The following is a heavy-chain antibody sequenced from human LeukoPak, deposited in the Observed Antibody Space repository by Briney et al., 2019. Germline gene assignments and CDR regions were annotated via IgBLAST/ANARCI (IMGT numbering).Heavy chain of an antibody. D-gene: IGHD2-2*01. CDR2: INPSGGDT. Sequence: ASVKVSCKPSGYTFTSYYMHWVRQAPGQGLECMGIINPSGGDTSYAQKFQGRVTTTRDPSTSTVYMEVVSLRPEDTAVYYCARGCRVVPGVHNVGMTSYYNGMDVWGQGTTVTVSS. J-gene: IGHJ6*02. CDR1: GYTFTSYY. CDR3: ARGCRVVPGVHNVGMTSYYNGMDV. V-gene: IGHV1-46*01.